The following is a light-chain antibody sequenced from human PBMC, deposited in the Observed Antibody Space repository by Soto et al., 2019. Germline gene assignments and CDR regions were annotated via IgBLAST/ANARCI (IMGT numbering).Light chain of an antibody. CDR1: SSDVGSYNY. CDR2: DVN. J-gene: IGLJ3*02. CDR3: CSYAGSYIWV. V-gene: IGLV2-11*01. Sequence: QSALTQPRSVSGSPGQSVTLSCTGTSSDVGSYNYVSWYQQHPGKAPKLMIDDVNKRPSGVPDRFSGSRSGNTASLTISGLQAEDEADYYCCSYAGSYIWVFGGGTKVTVL.